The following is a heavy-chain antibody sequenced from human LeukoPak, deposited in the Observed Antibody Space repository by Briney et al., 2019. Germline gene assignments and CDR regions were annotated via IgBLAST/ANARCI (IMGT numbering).Heavy chain of an antibody. CDR2: ISSSGSTI. CDR3: AATPTTVTQFDY. D-gene: IGHD4-17*01. V-gene: IGHV3-11*01. CDR1: GFTFSDYY. Sequence: PGGSLRLSCAASGFTFSDYYMSWIRQAPGKGLEWVSYISSSGSTIYYADSVKGRFTISRDSAKNSLYLQMNSLTAEDTAFYYCAATPTTVTQFDYWGQGTLVTVSS. J-gene: IGHJ4*02.